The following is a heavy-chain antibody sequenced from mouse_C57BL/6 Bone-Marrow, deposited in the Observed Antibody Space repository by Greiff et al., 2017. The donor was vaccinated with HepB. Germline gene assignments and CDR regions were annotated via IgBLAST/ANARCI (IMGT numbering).Heavy chain of an antibody. D-gene: IGHD3-2*02. CDR2: INPNYGTT. Sequence: EVKLVESGPELVKPGASVKISCKASGYSFTDYNMNWVKQSNGKSLEWIGVINPNYGTTSYNQKFKGKATLTVDQSSSSAYMQLNSLTSEDSAVYYCARGELRLQYAYWGQGTLVTVSA. CDR1: GYSFTDYN. J-gene: IGHJ3*01. V-gene: IGHV1-39*01. CDR3: ARGELRLQYAY.